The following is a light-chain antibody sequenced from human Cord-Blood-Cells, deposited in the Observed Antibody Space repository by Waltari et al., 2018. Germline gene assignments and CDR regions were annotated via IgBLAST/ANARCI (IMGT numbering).Light chain of an antibody. CDR1: SSDVGSYNL. CDR2: EGS. J-gene: IGLJ1*01. Sequence: QSALTQPASVSGSPGQSHTISCTGTSSDVGSYNLVSWYQQHPGKAPKLMIYEGSKRPSGVSNRFSGSKSGNTASLTISGLQAEDEADYYCCSYAGSSYVFGTGTKVTVL. V-gene: IGLV2-23*01. CDR3: CSYAGSSYV.